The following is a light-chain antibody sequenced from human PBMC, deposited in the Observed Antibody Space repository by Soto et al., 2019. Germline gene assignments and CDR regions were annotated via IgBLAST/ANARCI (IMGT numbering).Light chain of an antibody. V-gene: IGLV2-23*02. CDR2: EVT. J-gene: IGLJ2*01. CDR3: CSYAGTTTWV. CDR1: SSDVGSHNF. Sequence: QSALTQPASVSGSPGQSITISCTGTSSDVGSHNFASWYQQRPGKAPKLMIFEVTKRPSGVSSRFSASKSGNTASLTISGVQAEDEADYYCCSYAGTTTWVFGGGTKLTVL.